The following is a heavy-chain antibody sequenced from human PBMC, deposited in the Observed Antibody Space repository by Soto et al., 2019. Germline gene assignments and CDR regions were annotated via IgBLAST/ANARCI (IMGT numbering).Heavy chain of an antibody. CDR1: GFTFSSYG. D-gene: IGHD5-18*01. V-gene: IGHV3-30*18. CDR3: AKGYGYFDD. Sequence: QVQLVESGGGVVQPGRSLRLSCAASGFTFSSYGMHWVRQAPGKGLEWVAVISDDGGDKYYADSVKGRFTISRDNSKNTLYLHMNSLRAEDTAVYYCAKGYGYFDDWGQGTLVTVSS. CDR2: ISDDGGDK. J-gene: IGHJ4*02.